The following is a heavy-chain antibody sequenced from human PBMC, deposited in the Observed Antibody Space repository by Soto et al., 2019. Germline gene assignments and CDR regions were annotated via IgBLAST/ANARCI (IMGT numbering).Heavy chain of an antibody. V-gene: IGHV3-23*01. Sequence: EVQVLESGGGLVQPGGSLRLSCAASGFTFSNYAMSWVRQAPGKGLEWVSSISNRGGSTYYTESVKGRFTISRDNSKNTLYLQMNSLRAEDTALYYCAKDPGEDTYYFDYWGQGTLVTVSS. CDR3: AKDPGEDTYYFDY. CDR1: GFTFSNYA. D-gene: IGHD3-10*01. J-gene: IGHJ4*02. CDR2: ISNRGGST.